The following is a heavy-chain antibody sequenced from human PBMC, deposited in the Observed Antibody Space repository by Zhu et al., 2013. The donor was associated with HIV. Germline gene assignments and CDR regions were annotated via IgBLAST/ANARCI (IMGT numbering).Heavy chain of an antibody. V-gene: IGHV4-39*07. CDR1: GGSISSSSYY. D-gene: IGHD3-22*01. J-gene: IGHJ6*03. CDR2: IYYSGST. CDR3: ARTPWYYDSSGYYKDYYYYMDV. Sequence: QVQLQESGPGLVKPSETLSLTCTVSGGSISSSSYYWGWIRQPPGKGLEWIGSIYYSGSTYYNPSLKSRVTISVDTSKNQFSLKLSSVTAADTAVYYCARTPWYYDSSGYYKDYYYYMDVWGKGTTVTVSS.